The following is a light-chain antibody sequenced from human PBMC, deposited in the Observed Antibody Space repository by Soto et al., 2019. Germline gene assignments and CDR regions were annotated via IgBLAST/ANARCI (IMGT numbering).Light chain of an antibody. Sequence: IHMTQSPSSLSASVGDRVTITCRASQRITTYLNWYQQKPGKAPKLLISTAATLQGGVPSRFSGSGSGTDFTLTINTLQPEDFATYFCQQSYSTPYTFGQGTKLEIK. V-gene: IGKV1-39*01. CDR1: QRITTY. CDR3: QQSYSTPYT. CDR2: TAA. J-gene: IGKJ2*01.